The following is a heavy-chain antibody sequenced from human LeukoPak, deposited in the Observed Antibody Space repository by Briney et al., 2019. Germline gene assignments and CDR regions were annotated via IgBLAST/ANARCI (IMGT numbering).Heavy chain of an antibody. CDR1: GYTFTSYG. CDR3: ARNIVGATSELLDY. CDR2: ISAYNGNT. Sequence: GASVKVSCRASGYTFTSYGISWVRQAPGQGLEWMGWISAYNGNTNYAHKLQGRVTMTTDTSTSTAYMELRSLRSDDTAVYFCARNIVGATSELLDYWGQGTLVTVSS. D-gene: IGHD1-26*01. J-gene: IGHJ4*02. V-gene: IGHV1-18*01.